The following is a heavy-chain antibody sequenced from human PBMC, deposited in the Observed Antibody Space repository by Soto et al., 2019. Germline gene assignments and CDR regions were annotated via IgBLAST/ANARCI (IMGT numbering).Heavy chain of an antibody. D-gene: IGHD2-21*02. CDR2: FNPSGGYT. V-gene: IGHV1-46*01. CDR1: GYTFANYY. J-gene: IGHJ4*02. Sequence: QVQLVQSGAGVQEPGASVKVSCKASGYTFANYYIHWVRQAPGQGLEWMAIFNPSGGYTKYAQKFQGRVTLTRDTSTSTVYMELSSLRSEDTAVYYCARLLVPYCGGDCFSGFDYWGQGTLVTVSS. CDR3: ARLLVPYCGGDCFSGFDY.